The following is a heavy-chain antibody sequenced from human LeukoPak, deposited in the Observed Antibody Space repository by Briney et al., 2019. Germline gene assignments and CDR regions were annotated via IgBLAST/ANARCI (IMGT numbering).Heavy chain of an antibody. J-gene: IGHJ6*02. CDR2: INHSGST. D-gene: IGHD2-2*01. V-gene: IGHV4-39*07. Sequence: PSETLSLTCTVSGGSVGSSDSYWVWIRQPPGKGLEWIGEINHSGSTNYNPSLKSRVTISVDTSKNQFSLKLSSVTAADTAVYYCARLCSSTSCYAYYYYYGMDVWGQGTTVTVSS. CDR1: GGSVGSSDSY. CDR3: ARLCSSTSCYAYYYYYGMDV.